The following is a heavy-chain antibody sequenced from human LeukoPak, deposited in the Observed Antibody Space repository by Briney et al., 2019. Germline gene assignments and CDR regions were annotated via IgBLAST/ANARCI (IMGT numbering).Heavy chain of an antibody. CDR2: INPNSGGT. CDR3: ARDRGEVKYSSGWYYFDY. V-gene: IGHV1-2*02. J-gene: IGHJ4*02. D-gene: IGHD6-19*01. CDR1: GYTFTGYY. Sequence: ASVKVSCKASGYTFTGYYMHWVRQAPGQGLEWMGWINPNSGGTNYAQKFQGRVTMTRDTSISTAYMELSRLRSDDTAVYYCARDRGEVKYSSGWYYFDYWGREPWSPSPQ.